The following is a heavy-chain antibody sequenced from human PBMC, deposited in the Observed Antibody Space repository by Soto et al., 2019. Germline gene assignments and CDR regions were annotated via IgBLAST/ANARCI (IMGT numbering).Heavy chain of an antibody. D-gene: IGHD6-13*01. J-gene: IGHJ4*02. CDR2: VYYSGGA. CDR3: ARHXRSNSWIPY. Sequence: EPLSLTCPLSGDSVSTVSYYCTWIRQPPGNGLAWIGYVYYSGGAIYNPSLKSRVTISVQTSKNQFSLKLTSMTAADTAVYYCARHXRSNSWIPYWRKGTQVTVS. V-gene: IGHV4-61*01. CDR1: GDSVSTVSYY.